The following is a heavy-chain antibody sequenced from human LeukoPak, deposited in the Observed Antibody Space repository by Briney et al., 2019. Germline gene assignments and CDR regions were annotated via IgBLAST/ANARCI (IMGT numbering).Heavy chain of an antibody. V-gene: IGHV1-69*01. CDR2: ISPLLGAS. Sequence: SVKVSCKASGGTFSDYVISWVRQAPGQGLNWMGGISPLLGASKHTQNFHDRVTITADESTTTAYMELSDLRSADTAVYYCARRQYSGYDFDFWGQGTLVTVSS. J-gene: IGHJ4*02. CDR1: GGTFSDYV. CDR3: ARRQYSGYDFDF. D-gene: IGHD5-12*01.